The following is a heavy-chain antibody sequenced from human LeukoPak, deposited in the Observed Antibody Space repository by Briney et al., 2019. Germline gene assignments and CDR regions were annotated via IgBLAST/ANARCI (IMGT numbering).Heavy chain of an antibody. CDR3: ASSLDGDYGLDAFDI. V-gene: IGHV3-30-3*01. J-gene: IGHJ3*02. CDR1: GFTFSSYA. Sequence: GRSLRLSCAASGFTFSSYAMHWVRQAPGKGLEWVAVISYDGSNKYYADSVKGRFTISRDNSKNTLYLQMNSLRAEDTAVYYCASSLDGDYGLDAFDIWGQGTMVTVSS. D-gene: IGHD4-17*01. CDR2: ISYDGSNK.